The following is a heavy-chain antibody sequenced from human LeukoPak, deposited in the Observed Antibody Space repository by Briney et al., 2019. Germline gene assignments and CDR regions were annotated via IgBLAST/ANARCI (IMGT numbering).Heavy chain of an antibody. V-gene: IGHV1-2*02. Sequence: ASVKVSCKASGYTFTGYYMHWVRQAPGQGLEWMGWINPNSGGTNYAQKFQGRVTMTRDTSISTAYMELSRLRSDDTAVYYCARDRCTNGVCYQSPGIAVAGTNYWGQGTLVTVSS. CDR1: GYTFTGYY. CDR3: ARDRCTNGVCYQSPGIAVAGTNY. CDR2: INPNSGGT. D-gene: IGHD6-19*01. J-gene: IGHJ4*02.